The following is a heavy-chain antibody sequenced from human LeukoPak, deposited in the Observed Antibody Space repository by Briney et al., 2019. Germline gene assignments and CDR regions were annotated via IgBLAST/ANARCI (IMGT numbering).Heavy chain of an antibody. J-gene: IGHJ4*02. CDR1: GGSISSYY. CDR3: ASSTLLAYCGGDCYYFDY. V-gene: IGHV4-59*01. CDR2: IYYSGST. D-gene: IGHD2-21*02. Sequence: SETLSLTCTVSGGSISSYYWSWIRQPPGKGLEWIGYIYYSGSTNYNPSLKSRVTISVVTSKNQFSLKLSSVTAADTAVYYCASSTLLAYCGGDCYYFDYWGQGTLVTVSS.